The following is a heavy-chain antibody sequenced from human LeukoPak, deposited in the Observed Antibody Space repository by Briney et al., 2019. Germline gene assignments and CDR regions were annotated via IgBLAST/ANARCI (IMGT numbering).Heavy chain of an antibody. CDR2: IIPIFGTA. Sequence: GASVKVSCKASGYTFTSYGISWVRQAPGQGLEWMGGIIPIFGTANYAQKFQGRVTITADKSTSTAYMELSSLRSEDTAVYYCARALDYYDSSGQLDYWGQGTLVTVSS. J-gene: IGHJ4*02. D-gene: IGHD3-22*01. V-gene: IGHV1-69*06. CDR3: ARALDYYDSSGQLDY. CDR1: GYTFTSYG.